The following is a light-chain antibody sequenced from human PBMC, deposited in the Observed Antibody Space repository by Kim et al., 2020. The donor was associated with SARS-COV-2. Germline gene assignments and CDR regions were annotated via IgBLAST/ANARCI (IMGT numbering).Light chain of an antibody. J-gene: IGKJ2*01. CDR3: QQGSSAPRT. CDR2: AAS. Sequence: ASVGVRVTITCRASQSISRYLNWYQQKPGKAPKLLISAASSLQSGVPSRFSGSGSGTDFSLTISSLQPEDFATYYCQQGSSAPRTFGQGTKLEI. CDR1: QSISRY. V-gene: IGKV1-39*01.